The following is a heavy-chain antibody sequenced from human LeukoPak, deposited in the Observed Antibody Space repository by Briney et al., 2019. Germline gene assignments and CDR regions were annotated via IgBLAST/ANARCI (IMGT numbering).Heavy chain of an antibody. CDR3: ASHCSSPSCYADYYYMDV. J-gene: IGHJ6*03. V-gene: IGHV1-69*01. Sequence: GSSVKVSCKASGGTFSSSGISWVRQAPAQGLEWMGGIIPMIGTPNYAQKFQGRVTITADESTSTDYMALSIPRSEVTALYYWASHCSSPSCYADYYYMDVWGKGTTVTVSS. D-gene: IGHD2-2*01. CDR2: IIPMIGTP. CDR1: GGTFSSSG.